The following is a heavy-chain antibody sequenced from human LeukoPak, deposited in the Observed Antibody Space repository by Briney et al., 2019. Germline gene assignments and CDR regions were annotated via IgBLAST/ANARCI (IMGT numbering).Heavy chain of an antibody. CDR1: GGTFSSYA. V-gene: IGHV1-69*04. CDR3: ARESYSGNPYFDY. CDR2: IIPTLGIA. D-gene: IGHD4-23*01. Sequence: SVKVSCKASGGTFSSYAISWVRQAPGQGLEWMGRIIPTLGIANYAQKFQGRVTITADKSTSTAYMELSSLRSEDTAMYYCARESYSGNPYFDYWGQGTLVTVSS. J-gene: IGHJ4*02.